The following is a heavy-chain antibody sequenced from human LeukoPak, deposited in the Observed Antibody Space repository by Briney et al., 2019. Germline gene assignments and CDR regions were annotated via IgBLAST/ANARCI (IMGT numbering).Heavy chain of an antibody. J-gene: IGHJ4*02. Sequence: PSETLSLTCTVSGGSINSYYWSWIRQPPGKELEWIAYIYYSGSSNYNPSLKSRVTISLDTSKSQFSLKLSSVTAADTAVYYCARGLGVNWAELDYWGQGTLVTVSS. CDR2: IYYSGSS. V-gene: IGHV4-59*08. CDR1: GGSINSYY. D-gene: IGHD3-10*01. CDR3: ARGLGVNWAELDY.